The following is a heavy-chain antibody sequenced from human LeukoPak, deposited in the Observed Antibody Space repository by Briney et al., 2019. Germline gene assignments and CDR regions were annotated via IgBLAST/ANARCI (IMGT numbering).Heavy chain of an antibody. CDR3: ARLTLMPTIFRFDP. V-gene: IGHV4-39*01. CDR2: IYYSGST. CDR1: GGSISSSSYY. D-gene: IGHD3-3*01. Sequence: SETLSLTCTVSGGSISSSSYYWGWIRQPPGKGLEWIGSIYYSGSTYYNPSLKNRVTISVDTSKNQFSLKLSSVTAADTAVYYCARLTLMPTIFRFDPWGQGTLVTVSS. J-gene: IGHJ5*02.